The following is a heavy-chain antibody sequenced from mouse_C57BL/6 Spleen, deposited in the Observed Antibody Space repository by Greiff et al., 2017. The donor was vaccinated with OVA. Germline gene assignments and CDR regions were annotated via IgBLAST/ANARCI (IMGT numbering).Heavy chain of an antibody. CDR2: IHPSDSAT. J-gene: IGHJ2*01. CDR3: AIGYDYDVDYLDY. V-gene: IGHV1-74*01. CDR1: GYTFTSYW. Sequence: VQLQQSGAELVKPGASVKVSCKASGYTFTSYWMHWVKQRPGQGLEWIGRIHPSDSATNYNQKFKGKATLTVDKSSSTAYMQLSSLTSEDSAVYYCAIGYDYDVDYLDYWGQGTTLTVSS. D-gene: IGHD2-4*01.